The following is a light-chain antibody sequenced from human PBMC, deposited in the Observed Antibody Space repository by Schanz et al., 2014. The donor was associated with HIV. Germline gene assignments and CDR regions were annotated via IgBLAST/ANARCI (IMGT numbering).Light chain of an antibody. CDR1: SSDVGGYNH. CDR2: EVI. CDR3: AGWDDSLNVWV. J-gene: IGLJ3*02. V-gene: IGLV2-8*01. Sequence: QSALTQPPSASGSPGQSVTISCTGTSSDVGGYNHVSWYQQHPGKAPKLMIYEVIKRPSGVPDRFSGSKSGTSASLAISGLQSEDEADYYCAGWDDSLNVWVFGGGTKLTVL.